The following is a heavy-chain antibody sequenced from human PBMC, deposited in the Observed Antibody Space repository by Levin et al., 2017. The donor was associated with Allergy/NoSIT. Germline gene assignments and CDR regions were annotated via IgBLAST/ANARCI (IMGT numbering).Heavy chain of an antibody. Sequence: GGSLRLSCSASGFTFSSNVMHWVRQAPGRGLEYVSAISSSGGTTYYADSVKGRFIISRDNSENTLYLQVNSLSTEDTAVYYCLKPYADWGQGTLVTVSS. CDR3: LKPYAD. V-gene: IGHV3-64D*06. J-gene: IGHJ4*02. CDR2: ISSSGGTT. CDR1: GFTFSSNV. D-gene: IGHD4-17*01.